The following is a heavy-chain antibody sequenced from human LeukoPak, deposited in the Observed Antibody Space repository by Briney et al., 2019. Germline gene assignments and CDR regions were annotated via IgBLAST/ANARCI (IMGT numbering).Heavy chain of an antibody. D-gene: IGHD3-16*01. CDR3: ARVEGKFVKKYYFDY. CDR1: GYTFTGYY. V-gene: IGHV1-2*02. J-gene: IGHJ4*02. CDR2: INPNSGGT. Sequence: ASVKVSCKASGYTFTGYYMHWVRQAPGQGLEWMGWINPNSGGTNYAQKFQGRVTMTRDTSISTAYMELSRLRSDDTAVYYCARVEGKFVKKYYFDYWGQGTLVTVSS.